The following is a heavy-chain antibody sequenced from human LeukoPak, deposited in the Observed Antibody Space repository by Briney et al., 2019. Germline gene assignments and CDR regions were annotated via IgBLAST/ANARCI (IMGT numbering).Heavy chain of an antibody. CDR2: IFHTGTT. CDR3: ARDLGGDCPLD. CDR1: GGSISTYY. J-gene: IGHJ3*01. D-gene: IGHD2-21*02. Sequence: SETLSLTCTVSGGSISTYYWSWIRQPPGKGLECLGFIFHTGTTNYNPSLKSRVTISVDTSKNQFSLNLSSVTAADTAVYYCARDLGGDCPLDWGQGTMVTVSS. V-gene: IGHV4-59*12.